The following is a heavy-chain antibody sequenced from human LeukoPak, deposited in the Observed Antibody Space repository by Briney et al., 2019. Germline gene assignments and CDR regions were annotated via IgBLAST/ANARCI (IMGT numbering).Heavy chain of an antibody. D-gene: IGHD3-16*01. CDR1: GFSFSSYD. CDR3: AEEGLGGGFDY. J-gene: IGHJ4*02. Sequence: GGSLRLSCAASGFSFSSYDMSWVRQAPGKGLEWVSAITGSGGSTYYADSVKGRFTISRDNSKNMLYVEMNSLRAEDTAVYYCAEEGLGGGFDYWGQGTLVTVSS. V-gene: IGHV3-23*01. CDR2: ITGSGGST.